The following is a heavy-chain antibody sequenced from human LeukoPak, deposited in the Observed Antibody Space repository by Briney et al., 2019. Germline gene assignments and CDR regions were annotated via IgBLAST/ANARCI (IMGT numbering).Heavy chain of an antibody. V-gene: IGHV3-13*01. CDR1: GFAFSSFD. J-gene: IGHJ6*03. Sequence: GGSLRLSCAASGFAFSSFDMHWVRQPTGQGLEWVSTIGTASDTHYPGSVEGRFTLSRDNAKNSLYLQMNSLTAGDTAVYYCARGPPRGKYYYMDVWGKGTTVTVSS. CDR2: IGTASDT. D-gene: IGHD1-1*01. CDR3: ARGPPRGKYYYMDV.